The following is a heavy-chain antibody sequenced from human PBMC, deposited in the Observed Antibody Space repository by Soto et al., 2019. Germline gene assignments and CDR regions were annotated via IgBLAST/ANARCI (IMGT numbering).Heavy chain of an antibody. CDR2: ISTFNGNA. CDR1: GYTFSSNG. Sequence: QVQLVQSGAEVKKPGASVKVSCKASGYTFSSNGVSWVRQAPGQGLEWMGWISTFNGNAHYAQKFQGRVTMTTDTSTSTAYMELTSLRSDDTAVYYCARLHGYSSGWYDYWGQGTLVTVSS. V-gene: IGHV1-18*04. CDR3: ARLHGYSSGWYDY. J-gene: IGHJ4*02. D-gene: IGHD6-19*01.